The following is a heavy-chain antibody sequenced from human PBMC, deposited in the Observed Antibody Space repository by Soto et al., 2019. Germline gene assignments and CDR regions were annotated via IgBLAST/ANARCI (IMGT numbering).Heavy chain of an antibody. Sequence: GGSLRLSCAASGFTFSSYGMHWVRQAPGKGLEWVAVISYDGSNKYYADSVKGRFTISRDNSKNTLYLQMHSLRAEDTAVYYCAKNQGDDSSGYYPYYFDYWGQGTLVTVSS. CDR2: ISYDGSNK. V-gene: IGHV3-30*18. D-gene: IGHD3-22*01. CDR3: AKNQGDDSSGYYPYYFDY. CDR1: GFTFSSYG. J-gene: IGHJ4*02.